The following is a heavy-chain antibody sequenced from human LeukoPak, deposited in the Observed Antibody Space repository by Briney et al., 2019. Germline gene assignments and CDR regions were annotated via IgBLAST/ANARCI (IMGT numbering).Heavy chain of an antibody. V-gene: IGHV3-23*01. CDR1: GFTFSSYA. CDR2: ISSTGDST. CDR3: AKGHQVTFFDY. J-gene: IGHJ4*02. D-gene: IGHD5-18*01. Sequence: PGGSLRLSCAASGFTFSSYAMSWVRQTPGKGLEWVSTISSTGDSTYHADSVKGRFTISRDNSNNTLYLQMNSLTAEDTAVYYCAKGHQVTFFDYWGQGTLVTVSS.